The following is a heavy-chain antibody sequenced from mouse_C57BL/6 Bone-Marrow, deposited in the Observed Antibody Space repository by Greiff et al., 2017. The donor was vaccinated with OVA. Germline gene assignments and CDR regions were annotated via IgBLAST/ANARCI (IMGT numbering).Heavy chain of an antibody. J-gene: IGHJ1*03. D-gene: IGHD3-3*01. Sequence: VQLKESEGGLVQPGSSMKLSCTASGFTFSDYYMAWVRPVPEKGLEWVANINYDGSSTYYLDSLKSRFIISRDNAKNILYLQMSSLKSEDTATYYCARGGWDWYFDVWGTGTTVTVSS. V-gene: IGHV5-16*01. CDR3: ARGGWDWYFDV. CDR1: GFTFSDYY. CDR2: INYDGSST.